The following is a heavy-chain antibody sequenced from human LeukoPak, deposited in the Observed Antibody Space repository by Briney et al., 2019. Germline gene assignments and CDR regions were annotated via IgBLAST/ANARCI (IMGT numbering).Heavy chain of an antibody. Sequence: PGGSLRLSCEASGFTFGHYWMTWVRQAPGRGLEWVANLKEDGSVKQHADSVWGRFTISRDNTKNLVFLQMSSLKAEDSAVYYCARDERSGYYIYWGQGILVTVSS. J-gene: IGHJ4*02. CDR2: LKEDGSVK. D-gene: IGHD3-22*01. V-gene: IGHV3-7*01. CDR1: GFTFGHYW. CDR3: ARDERSGYYIY.